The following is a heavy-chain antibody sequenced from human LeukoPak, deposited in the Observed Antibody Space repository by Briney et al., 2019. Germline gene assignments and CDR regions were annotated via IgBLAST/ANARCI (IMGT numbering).Heavy chain of an antibody. CDR1: GFTFSSYA. J-gene: IGHJ4*02. Sequence: GGSLRLSCAASGFTFSSYAMSWVLQAPGKGPEWVSAISGSGGSTYYADSVKGRFTISRDNSKNTLYLQMNSLRAEDTAVYYCAKDRGAYYDYVWGSYRMPDDYWGQGTLVTVSS. CDR2: ISGSGGST. D-gene: IGHD3-16*02. CDR3: AKDRGAYYDYVWGSYRMPDDY. V-gene: IGHV3-23*01.